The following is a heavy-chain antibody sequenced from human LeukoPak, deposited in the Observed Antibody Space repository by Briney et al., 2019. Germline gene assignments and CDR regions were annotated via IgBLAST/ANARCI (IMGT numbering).Heavy chain of an antibody. CDR1: GGSISSYY. J-gene: IGHJ3*02. CDR2: IYYSGST. V-gene: IGHV4-59*01. CDR3: ARLIAARPGPPPGAFDI. D-gene: IGHD6-6*01. Sequence: SETLSLTCTVSGGSISSYYWSWIRQPPGKGLEWIGYIYYSGSTNYNPSLKSRVTISVDTSKNQFFLKLSSVTAADTAVYYCARLIAARPGPPPGAFDIWGQGTMVTVSS.